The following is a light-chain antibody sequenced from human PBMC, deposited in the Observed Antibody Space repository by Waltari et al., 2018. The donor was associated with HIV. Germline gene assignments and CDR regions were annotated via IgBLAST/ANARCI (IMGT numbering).Light chain of an antibody. Sequence: QSVLTQPPAVSAAPGQTVTIPCSGSSSNIANNYVSWYQQLPGTAPKLLSYDNNRRSAGIPDRCSGSKSGTSANLAIAGLQAGDEADYYCGTWDTSLSAGVFGGGTKVTVL. CDR1: SSNIANNY. CDR2: DNN. V-gene: IGLV1-51*01. J-gene: IGLJ2*01. CDR3: GTWDTSLSAGV.